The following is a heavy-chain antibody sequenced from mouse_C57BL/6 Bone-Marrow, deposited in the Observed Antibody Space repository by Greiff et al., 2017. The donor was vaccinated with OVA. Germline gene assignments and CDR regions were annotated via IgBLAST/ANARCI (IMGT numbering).Heavy chain of an antibody. V-gene: IGHV1-82*01. CDR2: IYPGDGDT. CDR3: ARWGPYYAMDY. Sequence: VQLKQSGPELVKPGASVKISCKASGYAFSRSWMNWVKQRPGKGLEWIGRIYPGDGDTNYNGKFKGKATLTADKSSSTAYMQLSSLTSEDSAVYFCARWGPYYAMDYWGQGTSVTVSS. J-gene: IGHJ4*01. CDR1: GYAFSRSW.